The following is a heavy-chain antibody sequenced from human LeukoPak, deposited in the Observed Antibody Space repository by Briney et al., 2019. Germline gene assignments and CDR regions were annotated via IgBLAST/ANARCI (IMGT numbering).Heavy chain of an antibody. CDR1: GFTFSHYW. V-gene: IGHV3-23*01. D-gene: IGHD3-16*01. CDR2: ISGSGYST. J-gene: IGHJ4*02. CDR3: AKGGGDGNPHDY. Sequence: PGGSLRLSCTASGFTFSHYWMSWVRQAPGKGLEWVSAISGSGYSTYYTDSEKGRFTISRDNSKNTLFLQMNSLRVEDTAVYYCAKGGGDGNPHDYWGQGTLVTVSS.